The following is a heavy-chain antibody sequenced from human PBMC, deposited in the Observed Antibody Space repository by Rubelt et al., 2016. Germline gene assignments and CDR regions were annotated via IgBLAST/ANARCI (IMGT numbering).Heavy chain of an antibody. V-gene: IGHV3-23*01. D-gene: IGHD6-6*01. Sequence: GGGLVQPGGSLRLSCAASGFTFSNYAMSWVRQAPGKGLEWVSGISGSGGSTYYADSVKGRFTISRDNSKNTVALQMGSLRAEDMALYYCVRGYSSSSGFYFDSWGQGTLVTGSP. J-gene: IGHJ4*02. CDR3: VRGYSSSSGFYFDS. CDR2: ISGSGGST. CDR1: GFTFSNYA.